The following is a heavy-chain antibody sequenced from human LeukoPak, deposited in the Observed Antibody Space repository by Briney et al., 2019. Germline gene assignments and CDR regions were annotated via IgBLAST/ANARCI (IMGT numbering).Heavy chain of an antibody. Sequence: GGSLRLSCAASGFTFSSYGMHWVRQAPGKGLEWVAVISYDGSNKYYADSVKGRFTISRDNSKNTLYLQMNSLRAEDTAVYYCAKGPDSYGHYYFVYWGQGTLVTVSS. D-gene: IGHD5-18*01. V-gene: IGHV3-30*18. CDR1: GFTFSSYG. CDR2: ISYDGSNK. J-gene: IGHJ4*02. CDR3: AKGPDSYGHYYFVY.